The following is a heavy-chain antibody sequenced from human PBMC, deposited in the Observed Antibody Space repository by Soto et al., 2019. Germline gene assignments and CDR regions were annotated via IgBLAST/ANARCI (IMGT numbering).Heavy chain of an antibody. CDR2: IIPMYGKP. V-gene: IGHV1-69*01. CDR1: GGTFNSYP. Sequence: QMQLVQSGAEVKKPGSSAKVSCKASGGTFNSYPITWVRLAPGQGLEWVGGIIPMYGKPTYAQRFQGRVTITADESTNTVYMELSGLRSDDTAVFYCAVLPWGEFGRLAASRANFDFWGQGTLVTVSS. CDR3: AVLPWGEFGRLAASRANFDF. J-gene: IGHJ4*02. D-gene: IGHD1-26*01.